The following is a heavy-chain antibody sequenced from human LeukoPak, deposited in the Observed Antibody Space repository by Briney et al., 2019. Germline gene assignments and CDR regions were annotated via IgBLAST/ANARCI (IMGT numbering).Heavy chain of an antibody. D-gene: IGHD3-3*01. CDR3: ARDRDDFWSGYYPLDY. V-gene: IGHV1-18*01. J-gene: IGHJ4*02. Sequence: ASVKVSCKASGYTFTIYGISWVRQAPGQGLEWMGWISAYNGNTNYAQKLQGRVTMTTDTSTSTAYMELRSLRSDDTAVYYCARDRDDFWSGYYPLDYWGQGTLVTVSS. CDR2: ISAYNGNT. CDR1: GYTFTIYG.